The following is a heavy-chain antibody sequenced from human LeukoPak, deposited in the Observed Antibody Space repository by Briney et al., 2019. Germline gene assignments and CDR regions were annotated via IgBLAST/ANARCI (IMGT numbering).Heavy chain of an antibody. D-gene: IGHD3-22*01. CDR1: EFTFSSYS. J-gene: IGHJ4*02. V-gene: IGHV3-23*01. Sequence: PGGSLRLSCAASEFTFSSYSMNWVRQAPGKGLEWVSSIVGSSGNTYYADSVKGRFTISGDNSKNTLYLQMSSLRAEDTAVYYCANPAGYFDSSGYDVDYWGQGTLVTVSS. CDR2: IVGSSGNT. CDR3: ANPAGYFDSSGYDVDY.